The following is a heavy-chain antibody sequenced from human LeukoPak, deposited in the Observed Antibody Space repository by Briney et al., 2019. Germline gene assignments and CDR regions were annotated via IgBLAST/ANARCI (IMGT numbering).Heavy chain of an antibody. Sequence: PGGSLRLSCAASGFTFSSYAMSWVRQALGKGLEWVSDISGSGGSTYYADSVKGRFTISRDNSKNTLYLQMNSLRAEDTAVYYCAKDLSTNDFWSGYYYFDYWGQGTLVTVSS. CDR3: AKDLSTNDFWSGYYYFDY. CDR2: ISGSGGST. V-gene: IGHV3-23*01. J-gene: IGHJ4*02. CDR1: GFTFSSYA. D-gene: IGHD3-3*01.